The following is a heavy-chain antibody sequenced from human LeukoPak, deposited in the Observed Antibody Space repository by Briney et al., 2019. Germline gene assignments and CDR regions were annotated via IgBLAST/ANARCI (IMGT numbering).Heavy chain of an antibody. CDR2: ISGGGST. CDR1: GFTFTNYG. CDR3: AKDGGSLGEVRD. J-gene: IGHJ4*02. V-gene: IGHV3-23*01. D-gene: IGHD3-16*01. Sequence: GGSLRLSCTASGFTFTNYGMNWVRQAPGKGLEWVSVISGGGSTYYADSVMGRFTISRDNSKDTLYLHMNSLRAEDTAVYYCAKDGGSLGEVRDWGQGTLVTVSS.